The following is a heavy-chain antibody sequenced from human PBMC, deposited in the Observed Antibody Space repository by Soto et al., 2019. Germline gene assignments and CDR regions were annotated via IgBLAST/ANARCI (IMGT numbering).Heavy chain of an antibody. CDR3: ARDRDTAMVPYFDY. D-gene: IGHD5-18*01. CDR1: GFTFSTFA. V-gene: IGHV3-30-3*01. Sequence: QVQLVESGGGVVLPGRSLRLSCAASGFTFSTFAMNWVRQAPGKGLEWVAFISNDGSNTYYAGSVKGRFTISRDNSKNTLYLQMNSLRAEDTAVYYCARDRDTAMVPYFDYWGQGTLGTVSS. J-gene: IGHJ4*02. CDR2: ISNDGSNT.